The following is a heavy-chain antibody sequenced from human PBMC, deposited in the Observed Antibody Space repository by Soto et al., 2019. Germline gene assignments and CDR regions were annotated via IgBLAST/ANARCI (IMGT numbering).Heavy chain of an antibody. CDR1: GYTFTSYG. J-gene: IGHJ4*02. D-gene: IGHD1-1*01. V-gene: IGHV1-8*02. CDR3: ARRAETNGWNGFGADKYYFDF. Sequence: QVQLVQSGAEVKKPGASVKVSCKASGYTFTSYGIYWVRQATGQGLEWMGWMNPNTGNSGYAQKFQGRVTMTSDTSISTAHMELSSLRSDDTAVYYCARRAETNGWNGFGADKYYFDFWGQGTLVTVSS. CDR2: MNPNTGNS.